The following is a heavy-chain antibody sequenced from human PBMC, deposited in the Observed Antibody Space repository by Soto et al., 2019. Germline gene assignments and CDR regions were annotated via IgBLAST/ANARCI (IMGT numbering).Heavy chain of an antibody. D-gene: IGHD2-15*01. CDR1: GGSISSGDYY. CDR3: ASGYCSGGSCYPFDP. J-gene: IGHJ5*02. CDR2: IYYSGST. V-gene: IGHV4-30-4*01. Sequence: PSETLSLTCTVSGGSISSGDYYWSWIRQPPGKGLEWIGYIYYSGSTYYNPSLKRRVTISVDTSKNQFSLKLSSVTAADTAVYYCASGYCSGGSCYPFDPWGQGTLVTVSS.